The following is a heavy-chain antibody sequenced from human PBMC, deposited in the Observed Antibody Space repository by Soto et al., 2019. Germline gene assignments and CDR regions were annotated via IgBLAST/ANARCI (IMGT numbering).Heavy chain of an antibody. V-gene: IGHV3-48*01. Sequence: EVQLVESGGGSAQPGGSLRLSCAASEFTFNNYGMNWVRQAPGKGLEWISYISSISSSMYYADSVRGRFTISRDNAKNSLDLQMNSLRVEDTAVYYCAREGQEGNDRPFDYWGQGTLVTVSS. CDR3: AREGQEGNDRPFDY. D-gene: IGHD1-1*01. CDR1: EFTFNNYG. J-gene: IGHJ4*02. CDR2: ISSISSSM.